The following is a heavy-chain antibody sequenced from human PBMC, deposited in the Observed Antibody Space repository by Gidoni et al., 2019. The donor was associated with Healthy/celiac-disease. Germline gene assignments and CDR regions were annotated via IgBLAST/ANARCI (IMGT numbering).Heavy chain of an antibody. Sequence: QVQLVESGGGVVQPGSSLRLSCAASGFTFSSSGMHWVRQAPGKGLEWVAVRWYDGSNKYYADSVKGRFTISRDNSKNTLYLQMNSLRAEDTAVYYCARDVSFLVGILGIYGMDVWGQGTTVTVSS. V-gene: IGHV3-33*01. CDR3: ARDVSFLVGILGIYGMDV. D-gene: IGHD1-26*01. CDR1: GFTFSSSG. CDR2: RWYDGSNK. J-gene: IGHJ6*02.